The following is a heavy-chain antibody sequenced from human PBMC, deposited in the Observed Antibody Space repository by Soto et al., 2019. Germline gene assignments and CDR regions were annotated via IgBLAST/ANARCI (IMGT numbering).Heavy chain of an antibody. CDR3: AKDAISGDGIWLMDS. CDR1: GFTFRNYA. CDR2: LLRSGSSA. J-gene: IGHJ5*02. V-gene: IGHV3-23*01. D-gene: IGHD4-17*01. Sequence: GGSLRLSCAASGFTFRNYAMTWARQAPGKGLEWVSSLLRSGSSAYYADSVRGRFSISSDTSANSLYLQMDNLRVEDTAIYYCAKDAISGDGIWLMDSWGQGTVVTVS.